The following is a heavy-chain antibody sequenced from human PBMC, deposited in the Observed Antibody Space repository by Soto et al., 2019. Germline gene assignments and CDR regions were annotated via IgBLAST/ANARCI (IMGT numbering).Heavy chain of an antibody. CDR2: INQHGTEK. CDR1: EFVFGSYW. D-gene: IGHD3-22*01. Sequence: GGSLRLSCVASEFVFGSYWMTWVRQAPGKGLEWVANINQHGTEKSYVDSVRGRFTMSRDNTKNSVYLQMDSLRAEDTAVYYSARGGWNFYDSVGYDLWGQGTLVTVSS. CDR3: ARGGWNFYDSVGYDL. V-gene: IGHV3-7*04. J-gene: IGHJ4*02.